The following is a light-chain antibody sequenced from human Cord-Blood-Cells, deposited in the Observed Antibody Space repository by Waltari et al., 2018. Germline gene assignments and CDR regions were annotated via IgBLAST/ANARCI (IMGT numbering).Light chain of an antibody. CDR3: QQYNNWPLT. V-gene: IGKV3-15*01. Sequence: EIVMTQSPATLSVSPGERATLSCRVSSSVSSNLAWYQQKPGQAPRLLIYGASTRATGIPARFSGSGSGTEFTLTISSLQSEDFAVYYCQQYNNWPLTFGGGTKVEIK. CDR1: SSVSSN. J-gene: IGKJ4*01. CDR2: GAS.